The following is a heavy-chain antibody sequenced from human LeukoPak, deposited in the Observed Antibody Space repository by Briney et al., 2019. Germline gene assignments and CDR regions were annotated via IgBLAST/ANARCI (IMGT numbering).Heavy chain of an antibody. D-gene: IGHD5-24*01. CDR3: ARAPPQICREGAFDI. J-gene: IGHJ3*02. V-gene: IGHV4-61*02. Sequence: SETLSLTCTVSGGSISSGSYYWNWIRQPAGKGLEWIGRIYTSGNTNYNSSLKSRVTISVDTSKNQFSLNLSSVTAADTAVYYCARAPPQICREGAFDIWGHGTMVTVSS. CDR2: IYTSGNT. CDR1: GGSISSGSYY.